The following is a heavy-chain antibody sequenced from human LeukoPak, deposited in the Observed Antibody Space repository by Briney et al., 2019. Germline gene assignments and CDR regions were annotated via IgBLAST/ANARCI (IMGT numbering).Heavy chain of an antibody. CDR3: AKGSYYDSSGSFYFDY. D-gene: IGHD3-22*01. Sequence: GGSLRLSCAASGLTFSSHWMHWVRQAPGKGLEWVSGISGSGDNTYYADSVKGRFTISRDNSENTLYVQVNSLGTEDTAAYYCAKGSYYDSSGSFYFDYWGQGTLVTVSS. CDR2: ISGSGDNT. V-gene: IGHV3-23*01. CDR1: GLTFSSHW. J-gene: IGHJ4*02.